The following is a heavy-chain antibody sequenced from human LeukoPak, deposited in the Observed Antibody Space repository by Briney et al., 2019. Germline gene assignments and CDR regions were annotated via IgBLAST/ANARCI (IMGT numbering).Heavy chain of an antibody. CDR3: ARGSYSSSSAWYNY. D-gene: IGHD6-6*01. CDR1: GGSISSYY. J-gene: IGHJ4*02. V-gene: IGHV4-4*07. CDR2: IYTSGST. Sequence: NPSETLSLTCAVSGGSISSYYWSWIRQPAGKGLEWIGRIYTSGSTNYNPSLKSRVTMSVDTSKNQFSLKLSSVTAADTAVYYCARGSYSSSSAWYNYWGQGTLVTVSS.